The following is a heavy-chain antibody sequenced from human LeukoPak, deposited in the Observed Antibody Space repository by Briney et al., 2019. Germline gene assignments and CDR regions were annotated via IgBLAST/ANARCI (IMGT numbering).Heavy chain of an antibody. Sequence: GGSLRLSCAASGFTFSSYAMSWVRQAPGKGLDWVSVISGSGASTDYADSVKGRFTISSDNSKSTLYLQMNSLSAEDTAVYYCAKGSSGYYYDNWFDPWGQGTLVTVSS. J-gene: IGHJ5*02. CDR1: GFTFSSYA. D-gene: IGHD3-22*01. V-gene: IGHV3-23*01. CDR3: AKGSSGYYYDNWFDP. CDR2: ISGSGAST.